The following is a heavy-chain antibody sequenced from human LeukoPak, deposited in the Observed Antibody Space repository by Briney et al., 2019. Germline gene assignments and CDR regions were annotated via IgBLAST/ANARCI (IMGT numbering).Heavy chain of an antibody. V-gene: IGHV3-13*04. J-gene: IGHJ4*02. CDR2: IGTAGDT. CDR1: GFTFSSYD. CDR3: ARGRGDYGDYAFDY. D-gene: IGHD4-17*01. Sequence: TGGSLRLSCAASGFTFSSYDMHWVRQATGKGLEWVSAIGTAGDTYYPGSVKGRFTISREYAKNSLYLQMNSLRAGDTAVYYCARGRGDYGDYAFDYWGQGTLVTVSS.